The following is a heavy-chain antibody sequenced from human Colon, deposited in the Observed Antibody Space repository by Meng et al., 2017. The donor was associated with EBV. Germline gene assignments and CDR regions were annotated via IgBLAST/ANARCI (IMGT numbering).Heavy chain of an antibody. V-gene: IGHV4-4*02. CDR3: GRDQGRELINH. Sequence: QVQLQESGPGLVKPSGXLAVTCTVSGDSISSDIWWSWVRQPPGKGLEWIGEVYHRGDTNYNPSLKSRVDISVDKSKNQFYLSLFSVTAADTAMYYCGRDQGRELINHWGQGTRVTVAS. J-gene: IGHJ4*02. D-gene: IGHD1-7*01. CDR2: VYHRGDT. CDR1: GDSISSDIW.